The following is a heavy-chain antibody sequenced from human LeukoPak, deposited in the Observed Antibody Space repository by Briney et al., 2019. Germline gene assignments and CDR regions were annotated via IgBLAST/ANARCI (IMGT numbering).Heavy chain of an antibody. J-gene: IGHJ5*02. Sequence: SETLSLTCTVSGGSITNYYWSWVRQPPGKGLEWLGYIYYTGATKYNPSLESRVTISVDTSKSQFSLQLSSVTAADTAVYYCTRDAEISGYTWYNWFDPWGQGILVTVSS. CDR2: IYYTGAT. CDR3: TRDAEISGYTWYNWFDP. V-gene: IGHV4-59*01. CDR1: GGSITNYY. D-gene: IGHD3-22*01.